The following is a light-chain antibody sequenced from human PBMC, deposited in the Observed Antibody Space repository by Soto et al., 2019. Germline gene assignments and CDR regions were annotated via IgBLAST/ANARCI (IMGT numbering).Light chain of an antibody. CDR1: QSISRW. CDR3: QHYNNWPPWT. Sequence: IQLPQSSSTLSASVGDRVTITCRARQSISRWLAWYQQKPGKAPKLLIYDASILESGVPPRFSGSGSGTEFTLTISSLQSEDFAVYYCQHYNNWPPWTFGQGTKVDI. V-gene: IGKV1-5*01. J-gene: IGKJ1*01. CDR2: DAS.